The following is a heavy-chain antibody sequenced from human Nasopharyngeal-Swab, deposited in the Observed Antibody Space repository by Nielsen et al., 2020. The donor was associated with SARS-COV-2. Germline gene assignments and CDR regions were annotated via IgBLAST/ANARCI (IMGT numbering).Heavy chain of an antibody. V-gene: IGHV3-30*18. J-gene: IGHJ3*02. CDR1: GFTFSSFG. CDR3: VKDGYCTNGVCGFDAFDI. CDR2: IAHDASNE. D-gene: IGHD2-8*01. Sequence: GESLKISCAASGFTFSSFGMHWVRQAPGKGLEWVAFIAHDASNEYYGDSVKGRFSISRDSSKNTLYLQMNSLRAEDTALYYCVKDGYCTNGVCGFDAFDIWGRGTMVTVSS.